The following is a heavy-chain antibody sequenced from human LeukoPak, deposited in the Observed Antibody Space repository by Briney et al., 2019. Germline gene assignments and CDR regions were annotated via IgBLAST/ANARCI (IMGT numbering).Heavy chain of an antibody. J-gene: IGHJ4*02. CDR3: AKDVEPYSSGWYYFDY. Sequence: GGSLRLSCAASGFTFSSYAMSWVRQAPGKGLEWVSAISGSGGSTYYADSVKGRFTISRDNSKNTLYLQMNSLRAEDTAVYYCAKDVEPYSSGWYYFDYWGQGTLVTVSS. CDR1: GFTFSSYA. V-gene: IGHV3-23*01. CDR2: ISGSGGST. D-gene: IGHD6-19*01.